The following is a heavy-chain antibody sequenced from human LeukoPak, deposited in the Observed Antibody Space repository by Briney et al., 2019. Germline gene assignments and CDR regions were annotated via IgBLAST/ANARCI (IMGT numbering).Heavy chain of an antibody. D-gene: IGHD2-21*02. CDR3: GKDLSWWVTADY. Sequence: PGGSLRLSCAASGFTFSGNAMSWVRQVPGRGLEWVSGVGGDEKTHYADFVRGRCTTLRDNARTTVFLQMNSLTVEDAAVYYCGKDLSWWVTADYWGQGVLVTVSS. V-gene: IGHV3-23*01. CDR2: VGGDEKT. CDR1: GFTFSGNA. J-gene: IGHJ4*02.